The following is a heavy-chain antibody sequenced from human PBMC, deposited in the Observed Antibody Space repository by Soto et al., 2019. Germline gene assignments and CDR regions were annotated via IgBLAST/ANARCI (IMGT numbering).Heavy chain of an antibody. CDR3: ARDGATMVVLYYFDS. J-gene: IGHJ4*01. CDR1: GFTFSDSS. D-gene: IGHD5-12*01. Sequence: GGSLRLSCAASGFTFSDSSMHWVRQAPGMGLEWVAVISYDGSDKYYADSVKGRFTISRDNSKNTLYLQMNSLRPEDSAVYYCARDGATMVVLYYFDSWGHGTLVTVSS. CDR2: ISYDGSDK. V-gene: IGHV3-30-3*01.